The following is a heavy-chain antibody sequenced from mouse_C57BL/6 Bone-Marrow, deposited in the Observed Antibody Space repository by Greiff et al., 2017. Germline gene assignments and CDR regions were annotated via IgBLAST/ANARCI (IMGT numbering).Heavy chain of an antibody. CDR2: IHPNSGST. CDR3: ARRDYGSSYWYFDV. D-gene: IGHD1-1*01. J-gene: IGHJ1*03. V-gene: IGHV1-64*01. Sequence: QVQLQQPGAELVKPGASVKLSCKASGYTFTSYWMHWVKQRPGQGLEWIGMIHPNSGSTNYNEKVKSKATLTVDKSSSTAYMQLSSLTSADSAVYYCARRDYGSSYWYFDVWGTGTTVTVSS. CDR1: GYTFTSYW.